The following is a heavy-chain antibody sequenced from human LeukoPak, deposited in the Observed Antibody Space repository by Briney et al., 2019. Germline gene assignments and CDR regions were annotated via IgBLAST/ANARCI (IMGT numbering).Heavy chain of an antibody. Sequence: GSLRLSCAASGFTFSNYGMHWVRQPPGKGLEWIGEIYHSGSTNYNPSLKSRVTMSVDTSKNQFSLKLSSVTAADTAVYYCARTTEGGYTYDYFYYYYMDVWGKGTTVTISS. D-gene: IGHD5-18*01. CDR3: ARTTEGGYTYDYFYYYYMDV. V-gene: IGHV4-4*02. CDR1: GFTFSNYG. CDR2: IYHSGST. J-gene: IGHJ6*03.